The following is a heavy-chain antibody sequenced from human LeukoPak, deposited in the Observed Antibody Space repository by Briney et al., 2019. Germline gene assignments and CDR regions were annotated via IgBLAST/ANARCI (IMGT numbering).Heavy chain of an antibody. D-gene: IGHD6-19*01. CDR2: IKQDGSEK. CDR3: ARETSGWCFGF. V-gene: IGHV3-7*01. J-gene: IGHJ4*02. Sequence: GGSLRLSCVVSGFSFRSYWMSWVRQAPGKGLEWVVNIKQDGSEKYYVDSVKGRFTISRDNSKNSLYLQMNSLRDEDTAVYYCARETSGWCFGFWGQGTLVSVSS. CDR1: GFSFRSYW.